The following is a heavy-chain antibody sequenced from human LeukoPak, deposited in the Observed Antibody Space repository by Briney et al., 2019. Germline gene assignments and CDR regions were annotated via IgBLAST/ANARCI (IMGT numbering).Heavy chain of an antibody. V-gene: IGHV4-59*08. CDR3: ARRGYSSGFYYFDY. D-gene: IGHD6-19*01. Sequence: SETLSLTCTVSGGSISSYYWSWIRQPPGKGLEWIGYIYYSGSTNYNPSLKSRVTISVDTSKNQFSLKLTSVTAADTAVYYCARRGYSSGFYYFDYWGQGTLVTVSS. J-gene: IGHJ4*02. CDR1: GGSISSYY. CDR2: IYYSGST.